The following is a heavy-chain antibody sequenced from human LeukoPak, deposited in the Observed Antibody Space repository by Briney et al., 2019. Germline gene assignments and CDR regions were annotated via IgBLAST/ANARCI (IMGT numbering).Heavy chain of an antibody. CDR2: ICYSGST. CDR1: GGSIGSGDYY. V-gene: IGHV4-30-4*01. J-gene: IGHJ4*02. D-gene: IGHD4-23*01. CDR3: ARDLTYGGRSFDY. Sequence: PSETLSLTCTVSGGSIGSGDYYWSWLRQPPGKGLEWIGYICYSGSTYYNPSLKSRVTISVDTSKNQFSLKLSSVTAADTAVYYCARDLTYGGRSFDYWGQGTLVTVSS.